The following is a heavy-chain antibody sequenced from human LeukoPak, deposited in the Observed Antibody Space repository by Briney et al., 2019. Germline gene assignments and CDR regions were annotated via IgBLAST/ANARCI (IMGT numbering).Heavy chain of an antibody. Sequence: VASVKVSCKASGYTFTGYYMHWVRQAPGQGLEWMGWINPNSGGTNYAQKFQGRCTMTRDTAISTAYMELSRLRSDDTAVYYCARRRVGLRYFDWPNDAFDIWGQGTMVTVSS. CDR3: ARRRVGLRYFDWPNDAFDI. D-gene: IGHD3-9*01. CDR2: INPNSGGT. V-gene: IGHV1-2*02. J-gene: IGHJ3*02. CDR1: GYTFTGYY.